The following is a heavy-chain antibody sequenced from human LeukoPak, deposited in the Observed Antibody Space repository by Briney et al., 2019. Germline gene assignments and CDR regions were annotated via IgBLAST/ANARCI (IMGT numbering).Heavy chain of an antibody. V-gene: IGHV4-61*02. Sequence: TLSLSCTVPVGSTSGGSYYWSWIRQPAGKGLEWIGRIYTSRSTNNNPSLKRRVPISVATSKNQFSLKLSSVTAADTAVYYCARAGSWPLTGYDYWGQGTLVTVSS. CDR3: ARAGSWPLTGYDY. D-gene: IGHD3-9*01. J-gene: IGHJ4*02. CDR1: VGSTSGGSYY. CDR2: IYTSRST.